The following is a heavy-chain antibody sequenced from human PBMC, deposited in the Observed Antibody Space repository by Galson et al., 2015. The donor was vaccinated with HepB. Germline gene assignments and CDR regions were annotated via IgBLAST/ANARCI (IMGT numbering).Heavy chain of an antibody. Sequence: ETLSLTCTVSGGSISSSNYHWGWIRQPPGKGLEWIGSIYYTGNTYYNPSLKSRVSMSTDTSKNQFSLRLSSVTAADTAVYYCAKEVAGHTFQYDDWGPGTQVAVAS. CDR2: IYYTGNT. CDR3: AKEVAGHTFQYDD. V-gene: IGHV4-39*02. J-gene: IGHJ4*02. CDR1: GGSISSSNYH. D-gene: IGHD6-19*01.